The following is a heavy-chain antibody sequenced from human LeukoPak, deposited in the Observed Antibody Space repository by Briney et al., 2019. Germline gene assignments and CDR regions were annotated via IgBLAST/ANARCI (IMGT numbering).Heavy chain of an antibody. Sequence: QSGGSLRLSCAASGFTFSSYGMHWVRQAPGKGLEWVAVISYDGSNKYYADSVKGRFTISRDNSKNTLYLQMTSLRAEDTAVYYCAKARRVGSSGSTYYFDYWGQGTLVTVSS. J-gene: IGHJ4*02. V-gene: IGHV3-30*18. CDR3: AKARRVGSSGSTYYFDY. D-gene: IGHD3-22*01. CDR2: ISYDGSNK. CDR1: GFTFSSYG.